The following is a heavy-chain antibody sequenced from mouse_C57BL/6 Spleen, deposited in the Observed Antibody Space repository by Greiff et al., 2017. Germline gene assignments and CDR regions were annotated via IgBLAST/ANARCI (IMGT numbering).Heavy chain of an antibody. D-gene: IGHD2-1*01. Sequence: QVQLKQSGAELVKPGASVKISCKASGYAFSSYWMNWVKQRPGKGLEWIGQIYPGDGDPNYNGKFKGKATLTADKSSSTAYMQLSSLTSEDSAVYFGARRGVYYGNYENARDYWGQGTSVTVSS. J-gene: IGHJ4*01. V-gene: IGHV1-80*01. CDR2: IYPGDGDP. CDR1: GYAFSSYW. CDR3: ARRGVYYGNYENARDY.